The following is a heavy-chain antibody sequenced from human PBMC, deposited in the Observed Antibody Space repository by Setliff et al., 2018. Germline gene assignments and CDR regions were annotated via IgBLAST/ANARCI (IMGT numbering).Heavy chain of an antibody. J-gene: IGHJ4*02. Sequence: ASVKVSCKTSGYSFTSYGISWVRQGPGQGLEWMGRISVYDGSTKYVEKFQGRFTTSRDNAKNSLSLQMNGLRPEDTAVYYCARLGITMVKGVIPDYWGQGTLVTVSS. CDR2: ISVYDGST. D-gene: IGHD3-10*01. CDR1: GYSFTSYG. V-gene: IGHV1-18*01. CDR3: ARLGITMVKGVIPDY.